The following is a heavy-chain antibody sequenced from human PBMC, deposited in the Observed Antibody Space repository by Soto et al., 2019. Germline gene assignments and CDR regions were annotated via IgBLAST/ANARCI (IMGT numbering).Heavy chain of an antibody. J-gene: IGHJ4*02. CDR1: SGSISSSNW. D-gene: IGHD6-19*01. CDR2: ISHSGST. CDR3: ASLIAVANY. Sequence: QVQLQESGPGLVKPSGTLSLTCAVSSGSISSSNWWSWVRQPPGKGLERIGEISHSGSTNYNPTIKSQVAITVDKSKNQFSLNLGSGTAADTAVYYCASLIAVANYWGQGTLVTVSS. V-gene: IGHV4-4*02.